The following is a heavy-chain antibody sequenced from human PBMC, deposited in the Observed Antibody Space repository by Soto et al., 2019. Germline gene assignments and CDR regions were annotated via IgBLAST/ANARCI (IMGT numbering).Heavy chain of an antibody. Sequence: SVKVSCKASGGTFSSYAISWVRQAPGQGLEWMGGIIPIFGTANYAQKFQGRVTITADESTSTAYMELSSLRSEDTAVYYCASVVRGEDYYYYGMDVWGQGTTVTVS. CDR1: GGTFSSYA. D-gene: IGHD3-10*01. CDR2: IIPIFGTA. J-gene: IGHJ6*02. CDR3: ASVVRGEDYYYYGMDV. V-gene: IGHV1-69*13.